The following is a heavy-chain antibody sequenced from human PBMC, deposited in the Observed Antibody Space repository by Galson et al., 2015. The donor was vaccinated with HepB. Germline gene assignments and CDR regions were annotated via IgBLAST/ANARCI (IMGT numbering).Heavy chain of an antibody. Sequence: SLRLSCAASGFTFSSYAMSWVRQAPGKGLEWVSAISGSGGSTYYADSVKGRFTISRDNSKNTLYLQMNSLRAEDTAVYYCAKDLPLGLRFLEWYPKKYAFDISGQGTMVTVSS. CDR3: AKDLPLGLRFLEWYPKKYAFDI. CDR2: ISGSGGST. V-gene: IGHV3-23*01. D-gene: IGHD3-3*01. J-gene: IGHJ3*02. CDR1: GFTFSSYA.